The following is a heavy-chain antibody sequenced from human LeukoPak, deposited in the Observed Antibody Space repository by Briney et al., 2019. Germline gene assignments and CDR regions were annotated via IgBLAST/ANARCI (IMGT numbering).Heavy chain of an antibody. CDR3: ARHDGLGSSWTSLDY. V-gene: IGHV5-51*01. J-gene: IGHJ4*02. CDR1: GYSFTSYW. CDR2: IYPGDSDT. D-gene: IGHD6-13*01. Sequence: GESLKISCQASGYSFTSYWIGWVRQMPGKGLEWMGIIYPGDSDTRYSPSFQGQVTISADKSISTAYLQWSSLKASDTAMYYCARHDGLGSSWTSLDYWGQGTLVTVSS.